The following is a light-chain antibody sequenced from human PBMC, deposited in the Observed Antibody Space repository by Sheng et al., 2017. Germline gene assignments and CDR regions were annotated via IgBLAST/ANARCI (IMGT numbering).Light chain of an antibody. J-gene: IGKJ2*01. CDR1: RSLSVNY. V-gene: IGKV3-20*01. CDR3: QQYGSSLGT. CDR2: GAT. Sequence: EIVLTQSPGTLSLSPGERATLSCRTSRSLSVNYLAWYQQKPGQAPRLLIYGATSRATGIPDRFSGSGSGTDFTLTISRLEPEDFAVYYCQQYGSSLGTFGQGTKLEIK.